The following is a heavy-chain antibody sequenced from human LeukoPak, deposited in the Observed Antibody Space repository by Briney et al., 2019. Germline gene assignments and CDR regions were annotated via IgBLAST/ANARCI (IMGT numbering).Heavy chain of an antibody. D-gene: IGHD3-22*01. Sequence: PSETLSLTCTVSGGSISSGGYYWSWIRQHPGKGLEWIGYIYYSGSTYYNPSLKSRVTISVDTSKNQFSLKLSSVTAADTAVYYCARVSRYDSSGYYFDYWGQGTLVTVSS. J-gene: IGHJ4*02. CDR2: IYYSGST. CDR3: ARVSRYDSSGYYFDY. V-gene: IGHV4-31*03. CDR1: GGSISSGGYY.